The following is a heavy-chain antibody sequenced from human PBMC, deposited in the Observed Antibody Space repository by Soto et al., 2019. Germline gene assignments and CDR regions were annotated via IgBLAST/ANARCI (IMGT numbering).Heavy chain of an antibody. J-gene: IGHJ6*02. CDR2: IGGGGGNT. V-gene: IGHV3-23*01. CDR1: GFTFSSYA. CDR3: AKTRGAMIYAISVYGMDV. Sequence: GGSLRLSCAASGFTFSSYAMSWVRQAPGKGLEWVSVIGGGGGNTYHVDAVKGRFTISRDNSKNTLYLQINSLRAEDTAVYYCAKTRGAMIYAISVYGMDVWGQGTTVTVSS. D-gene: IGHD2-8*01.